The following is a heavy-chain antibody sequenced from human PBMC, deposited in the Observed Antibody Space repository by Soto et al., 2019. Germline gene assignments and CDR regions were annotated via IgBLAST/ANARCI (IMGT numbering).Heavy chain of an antibody. D-gene: IGHD3-16*01. CDR1: GFTVSNNY. CDR2: IYAGGNT. Sequence: EVQLVESGGGLVQPGGSLTLSCAVSGFTVSNNYMSWVRQAPGKGLEWVSIIYAGGNTYYADPVKGRFTISRHNSNNTLYLQLNSLRAEDTALYYCAKGDFDYWGQGTLVTVSS. V-gene: IGHV3-53*04. CDR3: AKGDFDY. J-gene: IGHJ4*02.